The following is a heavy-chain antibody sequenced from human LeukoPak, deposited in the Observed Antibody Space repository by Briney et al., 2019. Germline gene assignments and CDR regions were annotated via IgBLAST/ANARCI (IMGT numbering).Heavy chain of an antibody. CDR1: GFTFTNHW. Sequence: PGGSLGLSCAASGFTFTNHWMSWVRQAPGKGLEWVSVISGSGGSTYYADSVKGRFTISRDNSKNTLYLQMNSLKTEDTAVYYCTPARGQCPTFYSLAYWGQGTLVTVSS. V-gene: IGHV3-23*01. J-gene: IGHJ4*02. D-gene: IGHD2-21*01. CDR3: TPARGQCPTFYSLAY. CDR2: ISGSGGST.